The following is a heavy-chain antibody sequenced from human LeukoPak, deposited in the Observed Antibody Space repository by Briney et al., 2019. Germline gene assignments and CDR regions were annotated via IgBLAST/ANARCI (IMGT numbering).Heavy chain of an antibody. D-gene: IGHD4-11*01. V-gene: IGHV3-20*04. J-gene: IGHJ6*03. CDR2: INWNGGST. CDR1: GFTFDDYG. CDR3: ARRFSNLVYYYYYMDV. Sequence: PAGGSLRLSCAASGFTFDDYGMSWVRQAPGKGLEWVSGINWNGGSTGYADSVKGRFTISRDNAKNSLYLQMNSLRAEDTALYYCARRFSNLVYYYYYMDVWGKGTTVTVSS.